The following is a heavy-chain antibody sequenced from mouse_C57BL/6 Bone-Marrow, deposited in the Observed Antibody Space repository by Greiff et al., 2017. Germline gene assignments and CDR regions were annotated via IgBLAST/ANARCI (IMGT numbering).Heavy chain of an antibody. CDR3: ARGVPYYAMDY. V-gene: IGHV14-4*01. J-gene: IGHJ4*01. CDR1: GFNIKDDY. CDR2: IDPENGDT. Sequence: EVQLQQSGAELVRPGASVKLSCTASGFNIKDDYMHWVKQRPEQGLEWIGWIDPENGDTEYASKFQGKATITADTSSNTAYLQLSSLTSEDSAIYYCARGVPYYAMDYWGQGTSVTVSS.